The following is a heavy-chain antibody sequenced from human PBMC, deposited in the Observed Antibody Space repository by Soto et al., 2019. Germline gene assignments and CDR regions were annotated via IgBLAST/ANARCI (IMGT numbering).Heavy chain of an antibody. Sequence: HPGGSLRLSCAASGFTFSSYAMSWVRQAPGKGLEWVSAISGSGGSTYYADSVKGRFTISRDNSKNTLYLQMNSLRAEDTAVYYCATWIGGYDSYGYGAFDIWGQGTMVTVSS. CDR2: ISGSGGST. D-gene: IGHD5-18*01. CDR3: ATWIGGYDSYGYGAFDI. J-gene: IGHJ3*02. CDR1: GFTFSSYA. V-gene: IGHV3-23*01.